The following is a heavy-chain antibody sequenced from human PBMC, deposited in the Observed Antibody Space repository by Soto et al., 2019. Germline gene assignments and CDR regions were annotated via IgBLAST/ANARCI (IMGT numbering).Heavy chain of an antibody. J-gene: IGHJ4*02. CDR3: AGQGGDYADN. Sequence: QLQLQESGPGLVKPSETLSLTCTVSGGSISTTVHNWVWIRQSPGTGLEWIGTIDYSGNINYNPSRKSVVTVFVDTSKKQFSLRLSSVSVADTAVYYCAGQGGDYADNWGQGTLVTVSS. CDR2: IDYSGNI. D-gene: IGHD4-17*01. CDR1: GGSISTTVHN. V-gene: IGHV4-39*01.